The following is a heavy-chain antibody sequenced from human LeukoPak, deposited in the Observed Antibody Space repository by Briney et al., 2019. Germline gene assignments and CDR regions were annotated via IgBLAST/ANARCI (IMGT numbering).Heavy chain of an antibody. Sequence: GGSLRLSCAASGFTFSSYWMHWVRHAPGKGPVWVSHINGDGSVTGYADSVKGRFTISRDNARNTLYVQMNSLRAEDTAVYYCAIRIAVPGGFDNWGQGTLVTVAS. CDR3: AIRIAVPGGFDN. CDR1: GFTFSSYW. V-gene: IGHV3-74*01. D-gene: IGHD6-19*01. J-gene: IGHJ4*02. CDR2: INGDGSVT.